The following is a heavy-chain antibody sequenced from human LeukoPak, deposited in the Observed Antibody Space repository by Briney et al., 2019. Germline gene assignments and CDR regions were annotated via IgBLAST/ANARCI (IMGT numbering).Heavy chain of an antibody. CDR1: GFTVSSNY. Sequence: PGGSLRLSCVVSGFTVSSNYMSWVRQPPGKGLEWIGSIYYSGSTYYNPSLKSRVTISVDTSKNQFSLKLSSVTAADTAVYYCARGAYYYDSSGYYLNWFDPWGQGTLVTVSS. CDR2: IYYSGST. V-gene: IGHV4-39*01. CDR3: ARGAYYYDSSGYYLNWFDP. D-gene: IGHD3-22*01. J-gene: IGHJ5*02.